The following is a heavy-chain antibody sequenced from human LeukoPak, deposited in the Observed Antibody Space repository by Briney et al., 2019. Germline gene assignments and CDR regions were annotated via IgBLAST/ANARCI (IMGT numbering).Heavy chain of an antibody. V-gene: IGHV3-23*01. CDR1: GFTFNNFV. CDR2: ISGSGGST. D-gene: IGHD5-18*01. J-gene: IGHJ4*02. Sequence: GGSLRLSCAASGFTFNNFVMSWLRQAPGKGLEWVSAISGSGGSTYYADSVKGRFTISRDNSKNTLYLQMDSLRAEDTAVYYCAKDRRIQLWLDFDYWGQGTLVTVSS. CDR3: AKDRRIQLWLDFDY.